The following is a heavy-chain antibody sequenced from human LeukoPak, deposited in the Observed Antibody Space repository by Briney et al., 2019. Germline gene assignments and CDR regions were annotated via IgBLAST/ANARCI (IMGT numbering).Heavy chain of an antibody. CDR2: ISTSGSTK. V-gene: IGHV3-48*03. D-gene: IGHD6-13*01. CDR3: ARDATTAVGWVYMDV. CDR1: GFTFSSFE. J-gene: IGHJ6*03. Sequence: GGSLRLSCAASGFTFSSFEMNWVRQAPGRGLEWLSHISTSGSTKYYANSVKGRFTLSRDNAENSVYLQMSSLTAEDTGLYYCARDATTAVGWVYMDVWGKGTTVTISS.